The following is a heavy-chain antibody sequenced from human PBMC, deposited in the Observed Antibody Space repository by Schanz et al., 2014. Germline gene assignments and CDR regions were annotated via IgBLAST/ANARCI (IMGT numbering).Heavy chain of an antibody. CDR2: INTNTGNP. V-gene: IGHV7-4-1*02. Sequence: QVQLVQSGSELKKPGASVKVSCKASGYTFTNYAINWVRQAPGQGLEWMGWINTNTGNPTYAQAFTERFLFSLETSVNTAYLQISSLEADDTAVYYCARRGIRGVFSSFDYWGLGTLVTVSS. J-gene: IGHJ4*02. CDR1: GYTFTNYA. CDR3: ARRGIRGVFSSFDY. D-gene: IGHD3-10*01.